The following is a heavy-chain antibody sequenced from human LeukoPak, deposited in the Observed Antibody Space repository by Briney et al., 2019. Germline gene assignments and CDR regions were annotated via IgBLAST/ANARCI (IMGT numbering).Heavy chain of an antibody. Sequence: PSETLSLTCTVSGGSLSSYYWSWIRQPPGKGREWIGYIYYSGSTNYNPSLKSRVTISVDTSKNQFSLKLSSVTAADTAVYYCARGEYQLLYGLFDPWGQGTLVTVSS. CDR2: IYYSGST. V-gene: IGHV4-59*01. CDR1: GGSLSSYY. CDR3: ARGEYQLLYGLFDP. J-gene: IGHJ5*02. D-gene: IGHD2-2*02.